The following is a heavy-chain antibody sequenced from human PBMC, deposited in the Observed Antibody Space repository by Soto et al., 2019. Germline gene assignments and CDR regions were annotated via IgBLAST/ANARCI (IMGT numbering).Heavy chain of an antibody. J-gene: IGHJ4*02. CDR1: GGSISSSNW. V-gene: IGHV4-4*02. Sequence: PSETLSLTCAVSGGSISSSNWWSWVRQPPGKGLEWIGDIYHSGSTNYNPSLKSRVTIPVDTSKNQFSLKLSSVTAADTAVYYCARTKMTTVTTFDYWGQGTLVTVSS. D-gene: IGHD4-4*01. CDR3: ARTKMTTVTTFDY. CDR2: IYHSGST.